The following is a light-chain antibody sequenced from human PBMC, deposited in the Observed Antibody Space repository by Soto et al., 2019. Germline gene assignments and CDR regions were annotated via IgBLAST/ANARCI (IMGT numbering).Light chain of an antibody. CDR3: MQRTHWPRT. CDR2: EVS. J-gene: IGKJ1*01. V-gene: IGKV2-30*01. CDR1: QSLIFSDGKTY. Sequence: DVVMTQSPLSLPVTLGQPASISCRSSQSLIFSDGKTYLNWFHQRPGQSPRRLSYEVSKRGSGVPDRFSGSGSGTDFTLTISRVEAEDVGVYYCMQRTHWPRTFGQGTKVEIK.